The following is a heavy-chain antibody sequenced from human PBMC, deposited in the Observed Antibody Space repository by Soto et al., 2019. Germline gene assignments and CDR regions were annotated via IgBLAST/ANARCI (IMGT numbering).Heavy chain of an antibody. J-gene: IGHJ4*02. Sequence: EVQLVESGGGLVQPGESLRLSCAASGFTFSSYWMHWVRQAPGKGLVWVSRINSDGSSTRYVVPVKGRFTISRDNAKNTLYLQMNSLRAEDTAVYYCVRTSLVVAAATREDYWGQGTLVTVSS. CDR3: VRTSLVVAAATREDY. CDR1: GFTFSSYW. CDR2: INSDGSST. V-gene: IGHV3-74*01. D-gene: IGHD2-15*01.